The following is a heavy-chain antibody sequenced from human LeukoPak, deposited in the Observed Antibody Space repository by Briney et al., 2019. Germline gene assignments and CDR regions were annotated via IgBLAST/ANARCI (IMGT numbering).Heavy chain of an antibody. CDR2: ISHDGNNE. V-gene: IGHV3-30-3*01. J-gene: IGHJ5*02. CDR3: ARDGGDSTWVPWFDP. D-gene: IGHD2-21*02. CDR1: GFIFSSYA. Sequence: PGGSLRLSCAASGFIFSSYAMHWVRQAPGKGLEWVAVISHDGNNEYYADSVKGRFTVSRDNSKNTHYLQMNSLRPEDTAVYYCARDGGDSTWVPWFDPWGQGTRVTVSS.